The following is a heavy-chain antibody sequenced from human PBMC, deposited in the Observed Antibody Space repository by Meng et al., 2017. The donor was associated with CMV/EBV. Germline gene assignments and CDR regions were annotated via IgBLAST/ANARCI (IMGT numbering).Heavy chain of an antibody. J-gene: IGHJ4*02. D-gene: IGHD6-13*01. V-gene: IGHV1-18*01. Sequence: ASVKVSCKASGYTFTSYGISWVRQAPGQGLEWMGWISVYNGNTNYAQKFQGRVTMTTDTSTRTAYMELRSLRSDDTAVYYCARVGTRSSSSRGYFDYWGQGTLVTVSS. CDR1: GYTFTSYG. CDR2: ISVYNGNT. CDR3: ARVGTRSSSSRGYFDY.